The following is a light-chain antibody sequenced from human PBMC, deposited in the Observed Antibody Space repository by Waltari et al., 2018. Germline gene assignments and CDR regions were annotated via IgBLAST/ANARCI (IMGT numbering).Light chain of an antibody. CDR1: ALPKQY. J-gene: IGLJ3*02. V-gene: IGLV3-25*03. CDR2: KDS. Sequence: SSELTQPPSVSVSAGQTARITCFGDALPKQYANWYQQKAGQAPVQIIDKDSERPSDIPERFSGSTSGTTVTLTISGVQPQDEADYYCQAADINGLSWVFGGGTKLTVL. CDR3: QAADINGLSWV.